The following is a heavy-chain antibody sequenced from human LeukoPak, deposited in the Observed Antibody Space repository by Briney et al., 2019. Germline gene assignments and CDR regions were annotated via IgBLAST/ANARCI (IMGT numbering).Heavy chain of an antibody. J-gene: IGHJ4*02. Sequence: GGSLRLSCAASGFTFSSYGMHWVRQAPGKGLEWVAFIRYDGSNKYYADSVKGRFTISRDNAKNSLYLQMNSLRAEDTAVYYCARGNSVWYSSSWYLDYWGQGTLVTVSS. CDR2: IRYDGSNK. CDR1: GFTFSSYG. V-gene: IGHV3-30*02. CDR3: ARGNSVWYSSSWYLDY. D-gene: IGHD6-13*01.